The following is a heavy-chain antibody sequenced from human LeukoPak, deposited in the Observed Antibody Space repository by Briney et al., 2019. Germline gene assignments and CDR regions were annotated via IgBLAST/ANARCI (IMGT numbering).Heavy chain of an antibody. Sequence: PGGSLRLSCAASGFTFSTYGIHWVRQAPGKWLEWVALTQYDRRKEYYADSVKGRFTISRDTSKNTVYLQMNSLRAEDTAVYHCATLPGGYCSSVSCSDAFSLWRQGTMVAVSS. CDR3: ATLPGGYCSSVSCSDAFSL. V-gene: IGHV3-30*02. D-gene: IGHD2-2*03. CDR1: GFTFSTYG. J-gene: IGHJ3*01. CDR2: TQYDRRKE.